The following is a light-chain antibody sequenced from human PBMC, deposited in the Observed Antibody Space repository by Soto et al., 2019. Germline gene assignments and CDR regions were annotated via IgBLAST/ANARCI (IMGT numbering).Light chain of an antibody. Sequence: QSVLTQPPSASGSPGQSVTISCTGTSSDVGGYNYVSWYQQHPGKAPKLMIYEVSKRPSGVPDRFSGSKSGNTASLTVSGLQAEDEADYYCSSYAGSNKFPVVFVGGTKLTVL. CDR1: SSDVGGYNY. V-gene: IGLV2-8*01. CDR2: EVS. J-gene: IGLJ2*01. CDR3: SSYAGSNKFPVV.